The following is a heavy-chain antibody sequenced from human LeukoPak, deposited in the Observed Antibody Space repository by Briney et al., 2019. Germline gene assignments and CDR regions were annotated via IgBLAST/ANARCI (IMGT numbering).Heavy chain of an antibody. CDR1: GGTFSSYA. CDR2: IIPIFGTA. Sequence: SVKVSCKASGGTFSSYAISWVRQAPGQGLEWMGGIIPIFGTANYGQKFQGRVTITADKSTSTAYMELSSLRSEDTAVYYCARDRGPYCSGGSCSPHYYYYMDVWGKGTTVTVSS. CDR3: ARDRGPYCSGGSCSPHYYYYMDV. J-gene: IGHJ6*03. D-gene: IGHD2-15*01. V-gene: IGHV1-69*06.